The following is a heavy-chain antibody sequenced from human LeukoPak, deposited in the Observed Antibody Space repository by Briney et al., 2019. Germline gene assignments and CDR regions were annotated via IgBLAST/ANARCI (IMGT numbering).Heavy chain of an antibody. CDR2: IGTVDDT. CDR1: GFTFSSYD. Sequence: GGSLRLSCAASGFTFSSYDMHWVRQSPGKGLEWVSAIGTVDDTYYPGSVKGRFTISRENAKNSLYLQMNSLRAEDTAVYYCAREGVSSSRNNWYFDLWGRGTLVTVSS. V-gene: IGHV3-13*01. J-gene: IGHJ2*01. CDR3: AREGVSSSRNNWYFDL. D-gene: IGHD6-13*01.